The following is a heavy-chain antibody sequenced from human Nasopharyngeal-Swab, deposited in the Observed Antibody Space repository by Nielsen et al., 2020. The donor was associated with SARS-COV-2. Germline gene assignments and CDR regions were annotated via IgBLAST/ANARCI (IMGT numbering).Heavy chain of an antibody. D-gene: IGHD6-19*01. CDR1: GFTFGDYA. J-gene: IGHJ6*03. V-gene: IGHV3-49*04. CDR2: IRSKAYGGTT. Sequence: GGSLRLSCTASGFTFGDYAMSWVRQAPGKGLEWVGFIRSKAYGGTTEYAASVKGRFTISRDDSKSIAYLQMNSLKTEDTAVYYCTRVIRIAVAGTLYYYYYYYIDVWGKGTTVTVSS. CDR3: TRVIRIAVAGTLYYYYYYYIDV.